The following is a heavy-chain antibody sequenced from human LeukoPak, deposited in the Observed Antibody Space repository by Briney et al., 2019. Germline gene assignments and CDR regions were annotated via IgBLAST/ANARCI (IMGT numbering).Heavy chain of an antibody. CDR2: ISSSSTYI. J-gene: IGHJ4*02. CDR3: ARETEMANLDY. V-gene: IGHV3-21*01. CDR1: GFSFSTYY. Sequence: PGGSLRLSCAASGFSFSTYYVNWVRQAPGKGLEWVSCISSSSTYIYYADSVRGRFAISRDNAKNSLYLQMNSLRAEDTAVYYCARETEMANLDYWGQGTLVTVSS. D-gene: IGHD5-24*01.